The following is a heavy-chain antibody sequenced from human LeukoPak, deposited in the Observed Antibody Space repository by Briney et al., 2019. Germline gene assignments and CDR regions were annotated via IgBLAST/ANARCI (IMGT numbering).Heavy chain of an antibody. CDR2: IHYSGST. Sequence: SETLSLTCTVSGVSISSSSHFWGWIRQHPGKGLEWIGYIHYSGSTFYNPSLKSRATISVDTSKNEFSLKLSSVTAADTAVYYCARGELVFDYWGQGTLVTVSS. V-gene: IGHV4-31*03. CDR3: ARGELVFDY. D-gene: IGHD1-1*01. J-gene: IGHJ4*02. CDR1: GVSISSSSHF.